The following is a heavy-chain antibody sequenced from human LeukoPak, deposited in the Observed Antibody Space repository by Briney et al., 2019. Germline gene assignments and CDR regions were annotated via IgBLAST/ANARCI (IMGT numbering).Heavy chain of an antibody. D-gene: IGHD6-19*01. CDR3: ARGRPNSSGNYYFDY. J-gene: IGHJ4*02. CDR1: GGSFSGYY. V-gene: IGHV4-34*01. Sequence: SEILSLTCAVYGGSFSGYYWSWIRQPPGKGLEWIGEINHSGSTNYNPSLKSRVAISVDTSKNQFSLKLSSVTAADTAVYYCARGRPNSSGNYYFDYWGQGTLVTVSS. CDR2: INHSGST.